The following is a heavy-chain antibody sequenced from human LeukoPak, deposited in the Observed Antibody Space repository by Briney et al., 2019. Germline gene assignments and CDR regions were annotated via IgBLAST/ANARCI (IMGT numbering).Heavy chain of an antibody. V-gene: IGHV4-61*09. D-gene: IGHD3-22*01. CDR2: IYSSGTT. J-gene: IGHJ4*02. CDR3: AREAGSYDSSGYYSLYYSFDY. CDR1: GDSINSGNNY. Sequence: SGTLSLTCTVSGDSINSGNNYWSWIRQPAGKGPEWIGHIYSSGTTNYNPSLKSRVTMSVDTSKNQFSLKLTSVTAADTAVYYCAREAGSYDSSGYYSLYYSFDYWGQGTLVTVSS.